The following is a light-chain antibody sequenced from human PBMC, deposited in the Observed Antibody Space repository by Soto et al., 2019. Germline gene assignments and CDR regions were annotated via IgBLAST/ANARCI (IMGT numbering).Light chain of an antibody. CDR2: EVT. CDR3: SSYTAINTVT. V-gene: IGLV2-14*01. J-gene: IGLJ2*01. CDR1: SSDVGGYNY. Sequence: QSVLTQPASVSGSPGQSITISCTGTSSDVGGYNYVSWYQQHPGKGPKLVIYEVTNRPSGVSFRFSGSKSGNTASLTISGLQAEDEADYYCSSYTAINTVTFGGGTKVTVL.